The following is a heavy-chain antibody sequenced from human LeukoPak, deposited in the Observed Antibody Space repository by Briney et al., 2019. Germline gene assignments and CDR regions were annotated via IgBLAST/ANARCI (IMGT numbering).Heavy chain of an antibody. CDR1: GGTFRSYA. Sequence: SVKVSCKASGGTFRSYAISWVRQAPGHGLEWMGGIIPIFGTANYAQKFQGRVTITADKSTSTAYMELSSLRSEDTAVYYCARDRLQYYYGSGSYYNPGDAFDIWGQGTMVTVSS. J-gene: IGHJ3*02. CDR3: ARDRLQYYYGSGSYYNPGDAFDI. CDR2: IIPIFGTA. V-gene: IGHV1-69*06. D-gene: IGHD3-10*01.